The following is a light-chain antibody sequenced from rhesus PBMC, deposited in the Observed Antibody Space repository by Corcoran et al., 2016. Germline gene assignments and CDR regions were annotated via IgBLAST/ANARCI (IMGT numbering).Light chain of an antibody. J-gene: IGKJ4*01. CDR1: QVINTY. CDR2: KAS. Sequence: DIQMTPSPSSLSASVGDTVTITCRSSQVINTYLAWYQQKPGRAPILLISKASTLQSGVPSRFSGHGSGTDFTLTIGSLQPEDFATYYCQQHNSYPLTFGGGTKVEI. CDR3: QQHNSYPLT. V-gene: IGKV1-25*01.